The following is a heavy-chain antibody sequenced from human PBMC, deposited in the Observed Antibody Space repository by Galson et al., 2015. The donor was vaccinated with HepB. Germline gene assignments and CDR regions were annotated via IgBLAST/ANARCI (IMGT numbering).Heavy chain of an antibody. V-gene: IGHV1-69*13. CDR2: IIPIFGTA. Sequence: SVKVSCKASGGTFSSYAISWVRQAPGQGLEWMGGIIPIFGTANYAQKFQGRVTITADESTSTAYMELSSLRSEDTAVYYCARVGYPLLDYYYYMDVWGKGTTVTVSS. CDR1: GGTFSSYA. CDR3: ARVGYPLLDYYYYMDV. J-gene: IGHJ6*03. D-gene: IGHD5-12*01.